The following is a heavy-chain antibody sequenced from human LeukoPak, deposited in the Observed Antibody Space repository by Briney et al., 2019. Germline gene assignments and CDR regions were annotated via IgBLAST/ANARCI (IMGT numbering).Heavy chain of an antibody. V-gene: IGHV4-34*01. J-gene: IGHJ5*02. Sequence: SDTLSLTCAVYGGSFSGDYLSWIRLPPGQGLESIGEIDHSGSTNYNPSLKSRITISVDTSKNQFSLKLNSVTAADTAVYYCARGGYCSGGNCYDPTGFDPWGQGTLVTVSS. D-gene: IGHD2-15*01. CDR1: GGSFSGDY. CDR3: ARGGYCSGGNCYDPTGFDP. CDR2: IDHSGST.